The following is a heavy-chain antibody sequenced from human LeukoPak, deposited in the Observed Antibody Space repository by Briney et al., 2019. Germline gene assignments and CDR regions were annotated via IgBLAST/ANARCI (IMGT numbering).Heavy chain of an antibody. J-gene: IGHJ4*02. Sequence: GGSLRLSCAASGFTFSSYGMHRVRQAPGKGLERVAVVWYDGSNKYYADSVKGRFTISRDNSKNTRYLQMNSLRAEDTAVYYCARDRDSSGWFDYWGQGTLVTVSS. D-gene: IGHD6-19*01. CDR3: ARDRDSSGWFDY. CDR1: GFTFSSYG. V-gene: IGHV3-33*01. CDR2: VWYDGSNK.